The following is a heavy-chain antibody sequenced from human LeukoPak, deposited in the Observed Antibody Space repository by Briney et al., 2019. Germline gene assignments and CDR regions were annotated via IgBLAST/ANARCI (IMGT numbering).Heavy chain of an antibody. CDR3: AKSKLRFLEWSLDY. D-gene: IGHD3-3*01. J-gene: IGHJ4*02. Sequence: GRSLRLSCAASGFTFDDYAMHWVRQAPGKGLEWVSGISWNSGSIGYADSVKGRFTISRDNAKNSLYLQMNSLRAEDTALHYCAKSKLRFLEWSLDYWGQGTLVTVSS. CDR1: GFTFDDYA. CDR2: ISWNSGSI. V-gene: IGHV3-9*01.